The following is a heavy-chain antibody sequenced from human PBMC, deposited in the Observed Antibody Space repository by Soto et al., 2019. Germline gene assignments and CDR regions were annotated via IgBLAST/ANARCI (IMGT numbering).Heavy chain of an antibody. CDR1: GCTFTSYA. CDR2: INAGNGNT. V-gene: IGHV1-3*01. CDR3: ARDPTYYYDSSGYWTSPYYFDY. D-gene: IGHD3-22*01. J-gene: IGHJ4*02. Sequence: WASVKVSCKASGCTFTSYAMHWVRQAPGQRLEWMGWINAGNGNTKYSQKFQGRVTITRDTSASTAYMELSSLRSEDTAVYYCARDPTYYYDSSGYWTSPYYFDYRGQGTMGTVSS.